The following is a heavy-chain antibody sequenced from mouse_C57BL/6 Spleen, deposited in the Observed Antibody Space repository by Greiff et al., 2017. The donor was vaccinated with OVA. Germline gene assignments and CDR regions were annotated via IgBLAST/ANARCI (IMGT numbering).Heavy chain of an antibody. CDR2: IDPSDSYT. Sequence: VKLQQPGAELVKPGASVKLSCKASGYTFTSYWMQWVKQRPGQGLEWIGEIDPSDSYTNYNQKFKGKATLTVDTSSSTAYMQLSSLTSEDSAVYYCAREGRGSSYYAMDYWGQGTSVTVSS. V-gene: IGHV1-50*01. D-gene: IGHD1-1*01. CDR1: GYTFTSYW. CDR3: AREGRGSSYYAMDY. J-gene: IGHJ4*01.